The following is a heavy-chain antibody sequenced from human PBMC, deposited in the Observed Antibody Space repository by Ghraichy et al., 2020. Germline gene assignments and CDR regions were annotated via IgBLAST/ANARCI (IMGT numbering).Heavy chain of an antibody. CDR3: ARRLITTGGRTDDF. J-gene: IGHJ4*02. V-gene: IGHV3-23*01. Sequence: ESLNISCAASGFTFSNYAMTWVRQAPRKGLEWVSVIIGGGSTTFYADSVRGRFTISRDNSKNTLYLQMNSLTAEDTAIYYCARRLITTGGRTDDFWGQGTLVTVSS. D-gene: IGHD2-8*02. CDR1: GFTFSNYA. CDR2: IIGGGSTT.